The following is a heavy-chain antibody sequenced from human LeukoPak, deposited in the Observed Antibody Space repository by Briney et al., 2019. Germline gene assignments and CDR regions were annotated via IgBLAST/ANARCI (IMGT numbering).Heavy chain of an antibody. D-gene: IGHD6-13*01. CDR1: GFTFSSYA. Sequence: AGGSLRLSCAASGFTFSSYAMGWVRQAPGKGLEWVSAVSGSGDNTYYADSVEGRFTISRDNSKNTLYLQMNSLRAEDTAVYYCAKPPPEYSGTWYSPPFDYWGQGTLVTVSS. CDR3: AKPPPEYSGTWYSPPFDY. J-gene: IGHJ4*02. V-gene: IGHV3-23*01. CDR2: VSGSGDNT.